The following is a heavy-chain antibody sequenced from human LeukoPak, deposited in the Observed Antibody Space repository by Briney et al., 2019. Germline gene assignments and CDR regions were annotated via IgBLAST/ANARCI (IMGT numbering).Heavy chain of an antibody. J-gene: IGHJ6*03. V-gene: IGHV4-59*08. CDR1: GGSISSYY. Sequence: SETLSLTCTVSGGSISSYYWSWIRQPPGKGLEWIGYIYYSGSTNYNPSLKSRVTISVDTSKNQFSLKLSSVTAADTAVYYCARQLASSDYYYYYMDVWGKGTTVTVS. CDR2: IYYSGST. CDR3: ARQLASSDYYYYYMDV. D-gene: IGHD6-6*01.